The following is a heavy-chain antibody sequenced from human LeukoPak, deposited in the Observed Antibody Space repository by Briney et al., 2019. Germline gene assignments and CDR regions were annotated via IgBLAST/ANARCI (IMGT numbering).Heavy chain of an antibody. D-gene: IGHD3-10*01. CDR3: ARGGNYSPHFDY. Sequence: GGSLRLSCAASGFIFSSYGMHWVRQAPGKGLEWVAVISYDGSDKYYADSVKGRFTISRDNAKNSLYLQMNSLRDEDTAVYYCARGGNYSPHFDYWGQGTLVTVSS. CDR1: GFIFSSYG. V-gene: IGHV3-30*03. J-gene: IGHJ4*02. CDR2: ISYDGSDK.